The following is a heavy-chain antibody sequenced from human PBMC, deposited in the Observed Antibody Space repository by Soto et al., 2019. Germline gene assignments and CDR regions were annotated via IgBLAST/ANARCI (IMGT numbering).Heavy chain of an antibody. J-gene: IGHJ5*02. D-gene: IGHD1-1*01. CDR1: GYTFTSYG. CDR2: ISAYNGNT. V-gene: IGHV1-18*01. CDR3: ARTPQATTQIPLDP. Sequence: ASVKVSCKASGYTFTSYGISWVRQAPGQGLEWMGWISAYNGNTNYAQKLQGRVTMTTDTSTSTAYMELRSLRSDDTAVYYCARTPQATTQIPLDPWGQGTLVTVSS.